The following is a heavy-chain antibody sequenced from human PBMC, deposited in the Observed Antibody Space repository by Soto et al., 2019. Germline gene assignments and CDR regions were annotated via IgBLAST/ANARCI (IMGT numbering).Heavy chain of an antibody. V-gene: IGHV3-23*01. D-gene: IGHD4-17*01. J-gene: IGHJ4*01. Sequence: LRLSCAASGFTFSSYAMSWVRQAPGKGLEWVSAISGSGGSTYYADSVKGRFTISRDNSKNTLYLQMNSLRAEDTAVYYCAKPPVSTVTTPFDYWGHGTLAPVSS. CDR2: ISGSGGST. CDR3: AKPPVSTVTTPFDY. CDR1: GFTFSSYA.